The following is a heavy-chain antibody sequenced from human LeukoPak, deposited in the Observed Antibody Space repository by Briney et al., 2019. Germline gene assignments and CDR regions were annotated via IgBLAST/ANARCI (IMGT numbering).Heavy chain of an antibody. V-gene: IGHV4-39*07. J-gene: IGHJ4*02. CDR2: IYYSGST. CDR1: GGSISSSSYY. CDR3: ARVPYPRLFDY. Sequence: SETLSLTCTVSGGSISSSSYYWGWIRQPPGKGLEWIGSIYYSGSTYYNPSLKSRVTISVDTSKNQFSLKLSSVTAADTAVYYCARVPYPRLFDYWGQGTLVTVSS.